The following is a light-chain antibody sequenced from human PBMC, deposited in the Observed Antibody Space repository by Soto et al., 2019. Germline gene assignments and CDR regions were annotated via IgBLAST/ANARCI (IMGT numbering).Light chain of an antibody. CDR1: QHINIY. CDR3: QQSYSTPLN. V-gene: IGKV1-33*01. Sequence: DIQMTQSPSALSASVGDRVTSTCHASQHINIYLNWYQHQPGKAPKLLIFDASNLATGVPSRFSGSGSGTDFTFTISSLQPEECATYYCQQSYSTPLNCGGGTKGDIK. J-gene: IGKJ4*01. CDR2: DAS.